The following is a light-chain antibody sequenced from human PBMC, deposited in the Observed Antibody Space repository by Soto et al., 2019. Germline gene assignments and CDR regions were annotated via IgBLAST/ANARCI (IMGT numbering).Light chain of an antibody. J-gene: IGKJ3*01. CDR3: HQYGSSPFT. CDR2: GAS. Sequence: EGVLTQSPATLSLSPGERATLSCRANQSVSANYLAWYQQKPGQAPRLLIYGASSRATGIPDRFSGSGSGTDFTLTISRLEPEDFAVFYCHQYGSSPFTFGPGTKVDIK. CDR1: QSVSANY. V-gene: IGKV3-20*01.